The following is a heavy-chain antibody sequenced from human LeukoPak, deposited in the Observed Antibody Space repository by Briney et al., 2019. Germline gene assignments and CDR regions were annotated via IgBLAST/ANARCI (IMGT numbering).Heavy chain of an antibody. CDR2: IIPIFGTA. CDR1: GGTFSSYA. CDR3: ATARGDYYGSGSQEDY. D-gene: IGHD3-10*01. V-gene: IGHV1-69*01. J-gene: IGHJ4*02. Sequence: SVKVSCKASGGTFSSYAISWVRPAPGQGLEWMGGIIPIFGTANYAQKFQGRVTITADESTSTAYMELSSLRSEDTAVYYCATARGDYYGSGSQEDYWGQGTPVTVSS.